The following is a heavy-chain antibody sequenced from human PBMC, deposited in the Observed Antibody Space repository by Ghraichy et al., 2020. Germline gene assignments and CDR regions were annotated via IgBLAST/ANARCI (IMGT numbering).Heavy chain of an antibody. D-gene: IGHD6-19*01. CDR1: GFTVSSNY. V-gene: IGHV3-53*04. CDR3: ARSTSIAVGVVDY. J-gene: IGHJ4*02. CDR2: IYSGGST. Sequence: GGSLRLSCAASGFTVSSNYMSWVRQAPGKGLEWVSVIYSGGSTYYADSVKGRFTISRHNSKNTLYLQMNSLRAEDTAVYYCARSTSIAVGVVDYWGQGTLVTVSS.